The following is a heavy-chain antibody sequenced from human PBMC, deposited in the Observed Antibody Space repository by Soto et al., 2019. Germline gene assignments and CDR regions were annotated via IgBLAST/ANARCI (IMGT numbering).Heavy chain of an antibody. Sequence: PSQTLSLTCAISGDRVSSNSAAWNWIRQSPSRGLEWLGRTFYRSKWYNDYAVSVKSRITINPDTSKNQFSLQLNSVTPEDTAVYYCARGIRTYYDFWSGYYNWFDPWGQGTLVTASS. CDR3: ARGIRTYYDFWSGYYNWFDP. V-gene: IGHV6-1*01. D-gene: IGHD3-3*01. CDR2: TFYRSKWYN. J-gene: IGHJ5*02. CDR1: GDRVSSNSAA.